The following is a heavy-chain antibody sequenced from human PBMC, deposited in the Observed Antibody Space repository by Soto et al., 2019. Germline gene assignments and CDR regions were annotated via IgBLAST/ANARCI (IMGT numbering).Heavy chain of an antibody. Sequence: GGSLRLSCAASGFTFSDYYMSWIRQAPGKGLEWVSYISSSGSTIYYADFVKGRFTISSDNAKNSLYLQMNSLRAEDTAVDYCARVGTQDIVVVVAEMDVWGKGTTVTVSS. CDR3: ARVGTQDIVVVVAEMDV. CDR1: GFTFSDYY. V-gene: IGHV3-11*01. CDR2: ISSSGSTI. D-gene: IGHD2-15*01. J-gene: IGHJ6*04.